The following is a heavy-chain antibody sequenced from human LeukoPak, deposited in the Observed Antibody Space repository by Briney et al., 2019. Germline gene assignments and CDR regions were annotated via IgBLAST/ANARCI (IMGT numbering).Heavy chain of an antibody. Sequence: SQTLSLTCTVSGGSISSGSYYWSWIRQPAGKGLEWIGRIYTSGSTNYNPSLKSRVTISVDTSKNQFSLKLSSVTAADTAVYYCARVAPNYLSVGDILTGSSTPDYFDYWGQGTLVTVSS. V-gene: IGHV4-61*02. CDR1: GGSISSGSYY. CDR2: IYTSGST. D-gene: IGHD3-9*01. J-gene: IGHJ4*02. CDR3: ARVAPNYLSVGDILTGSSTPDYFDY.